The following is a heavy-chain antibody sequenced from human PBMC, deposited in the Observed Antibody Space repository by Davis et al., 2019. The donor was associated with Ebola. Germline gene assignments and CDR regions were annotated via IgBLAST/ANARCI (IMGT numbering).Heavy chain of an antibody. CDR3: ARDLEGDGYYDL. CDR1: GGSITYGDYA. J-gene: IGHJ4*02. D-gene: IGHD3-3*01. Sequence: SETLSLTCTVSGGSITYGDYAWSWIRQPPGKGLEWIGEITHSGNTDYKPSLKGRVTLSIDTSKNQFSLHLASVTAADTALYYCARDLEGDGYYDLWGQGTLLIVSS. V-gene: IGHV4-34*01. CDR2: ITHSGNT.